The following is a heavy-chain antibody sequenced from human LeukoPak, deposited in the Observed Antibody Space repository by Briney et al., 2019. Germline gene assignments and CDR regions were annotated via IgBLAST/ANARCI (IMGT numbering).Heavy chain of an antibody. V-gene: IGHV4-34*01. Sequence: SDTVSLPRSVYGGSFCGLYWRLNRQPPRKGPELIGEINHRGTITYNPSLKSRVTISVDTSKTQLSLKLSSVTAADTAMYYCGRVPTSSWPSPDYWGQGTLVTVSS. CDR3: GRVPTSSWPSPDY. CDR2: INHRGTI. D-gene: IGHD6-13*01. J-gene: IGHJ4*02. CDR1: GGSFCGLY.